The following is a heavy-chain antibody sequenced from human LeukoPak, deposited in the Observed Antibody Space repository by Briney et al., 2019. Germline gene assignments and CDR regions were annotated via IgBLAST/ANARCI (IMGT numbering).Heavy chain of an antibody. CDR3: ARTYYYDSSGYYSPFDY. Sequence: GGSLRLSCAASGFSIDDYAMHWVRQTPGKGLEWVSLISWDGGSTFYADAVKGRFTISRDNAKNSLYLQMNSLRAEDTALYYCARTYYYDSSGYYSPFDYWGQGTLVTVSS. D-gene: IGHD3-22*01. J-gene: IGHJ4*02. CDR2: ISWDGGST. CDR1: GFSIDDYA. V-gene: IGHV3-43D*03.